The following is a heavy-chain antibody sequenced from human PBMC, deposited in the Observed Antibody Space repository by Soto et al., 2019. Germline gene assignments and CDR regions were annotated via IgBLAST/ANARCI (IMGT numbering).Heavy chain of an antibody. D-gene: IGHD2-2*01. Sequence: PSETLSLTCAVSGGSISSSNWWSWVRHPPWKGLEWIGEIYHSGITNYNPSLKSRVTISVDKSKNQFSLKLSSVTAADTAVYYCARGNEGYCSSTSCKALIAARPFNRFAPWGQGTIVTFSS. J-gene: IGHJ5*02. CDR1: GGSISSSNW. V-gene: IGHV4-4*02. CDR2: IYHSGIT. CDR3: ARGNEGYCSSTSCKALIAARPFNRFAP.